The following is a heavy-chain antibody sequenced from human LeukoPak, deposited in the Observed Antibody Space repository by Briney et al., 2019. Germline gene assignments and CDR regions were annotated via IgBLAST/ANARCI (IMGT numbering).Heavy chain of an antibody. V-gene: IGHV3-7*01. CDR1: GFTFSDYW. CDR2: IKRDGSEK. CDR3: ARGSLGKFPPHF. D-gene: IGHD7-27*01. J-gene: IGHJ3*01. Sequence: GGSLRLSCAASGFTFSDYWMSWVRQAPGKGLEWVANIKRDGSEKFYVDSVKGRFTISRDNAKNSLYLQMNSLRAEDTAVYYCARGSLGKFPPHFWGQGTMVTVSS.